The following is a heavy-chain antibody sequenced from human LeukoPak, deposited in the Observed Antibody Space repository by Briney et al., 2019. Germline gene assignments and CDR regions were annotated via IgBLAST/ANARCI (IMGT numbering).Heavy chain of an antibody. CDR2: IYHSGST. D-gene: IGHD5-12*01. CDR3: ARGGYSGLDYSI. V-gene: IGHV4-59*01. J-gene: IGHJ4*02. Sequence: SETLSLTCTVSGGSISSYYWSWIRQPPGKGLEWMGYIYHSGSTKYNPSLKRRITISVDTSKNQFSLQVSSATAADTAVYYCARGGYSGLDYSIWGQGTLVTVSS. CDR1: GGSISSYY.